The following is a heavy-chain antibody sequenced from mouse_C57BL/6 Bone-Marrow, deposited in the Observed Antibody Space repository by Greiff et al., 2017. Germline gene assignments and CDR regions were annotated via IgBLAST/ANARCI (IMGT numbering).Heavy chain of an antibody. CDR1: GFTFSDYG. CDR3: ARKGSYYYGSSLWAMDY. D-gene: IGHD1-1*01. J-gene: IGHJ4*01. CDR2: ISSGSSTI. Sequence: EVMLVESGGGLVKPGGSLKLSCAASGFTFSDYGMHWVRQAPEKGLEWVAYISSGSSTIYYADTVKGRFTISRDNAKNTLFLQMTSLRSEDTAMYYCARKGSYYYGSSLWAMDYWGQGTSVTVAS. V-gene: IGHV5-17*01.